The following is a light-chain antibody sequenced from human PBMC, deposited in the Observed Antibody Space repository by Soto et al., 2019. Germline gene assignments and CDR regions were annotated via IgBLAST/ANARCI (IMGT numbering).Light chain of an antibody. V-gene: IGKV1-6*01. CDR1: QGISNH. J-gene: IGKJ1*01. CDR3: LQDYTYPWT. CDR2: AAS. Sequence: AIQLTQSPSSLSASVGDRVTITCRASQGISNHLGWYQQKPGKAPELLIYAASTLQTGVPSRFSGGGSGTDFTLTISSLQPEDFATYYCLQDYTYPWTFGQGTKVDIK.